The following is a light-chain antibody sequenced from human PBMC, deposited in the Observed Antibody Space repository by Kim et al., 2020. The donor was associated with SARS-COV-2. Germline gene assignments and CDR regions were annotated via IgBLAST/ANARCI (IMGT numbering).Light chain of an antibody. CDR1: QSISNN. J-gene: IGKJ4*01. CDR3: QHRGDWPPS. CDR2: DAS. V-gene: IGKV3-11*01. Sequence: LSPGEGVTPSCRASQSISNNLAWYQQKRGQAPRLLIYDASSRATGIPARFSGSGSGTDFTLTISSLEPEDFAVYYCQHRGDWPPSFGGGTKVDIK.